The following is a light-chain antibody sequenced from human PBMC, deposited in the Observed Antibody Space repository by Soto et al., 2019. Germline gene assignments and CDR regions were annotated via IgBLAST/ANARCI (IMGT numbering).Light chain of an antibody. CDR2: DAF. CDR3: QQYGSSPIT. V-gene: IGKV3-20*01. CDR1: QSVRSY. Sequence: EIVLTQSPATLSLSPGERATLSGRASQSVRSYLAWYQQKPGQTPRLLIYDAFNRATGIPARFSGSGSGTDFTLTISRLEPEDFAVYYCQQYGSSPITFGQGTRLEIK. J-gene: IGKJ5*01.